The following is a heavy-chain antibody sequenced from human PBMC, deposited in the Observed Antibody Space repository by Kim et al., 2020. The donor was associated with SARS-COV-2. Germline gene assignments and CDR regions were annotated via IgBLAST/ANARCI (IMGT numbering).Heavy chain of an antibody. CDR2: IYPGDSDT. D-gene: IGHD2-2*02. CDR1: GYSFTSYW. Sequence: GESLKISCKGSGYSFTSYWIGWVRQMPGKGLEWMGIIYPGDSDTRYSPSFQGQVTISADKSISTAYLQWSSLKASDTAMYYCARHGAPYCSSTSCYIAPTYWGQGTLVTVSS. CDR3: ARHGAPYCSSTSCYIAPTY. J-gene: IGHJ4*02. V-gene: IGHV5-51*01.